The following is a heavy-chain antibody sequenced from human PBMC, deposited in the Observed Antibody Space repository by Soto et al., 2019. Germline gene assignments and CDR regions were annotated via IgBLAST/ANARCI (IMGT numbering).Heavy chain of an antibody. CDR2: ISGSGGST. CDR1: GFTFSSYA. J-gene: IGHJ5*02. V-gene: IGHV3-23*01. CDR3: AKDPNSGSYYAWFDP. D-gene: IGHD1-26*01. Sequence: VGSLRLSCAASGFTFSSYAMSWVRQAPGKGLEWVSAISGSGGSTYYADSVKGRFTISRDNSKNTLYLQMNSLRAEDTAVYYCAKDPNSGSYYAWFDPWGQGTLVTSPQ.